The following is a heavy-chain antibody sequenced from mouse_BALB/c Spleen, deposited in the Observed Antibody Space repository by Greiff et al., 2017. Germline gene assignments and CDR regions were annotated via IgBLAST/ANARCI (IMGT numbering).Heavy chain of an antibody. Sequence: VHLVESGAELARPGASVKMSCKASGYTFTSYTMHWVKQRPGQGLEWIGYINPSSGYTNYNQKFKDKATLTADKSSSTAYMQLSSLTSEDSAVYYCARYYRYDGDYYAMDYWGQGTSVTVSS. CDR2: INPSSGYT. V-gene: IGHV1-4*01. CDR3: ARYYRYDGDYYAMDY. D-gene: IGHD2-14*01. CDR1: GYTFTSYT. J-gene: IGHJ4*01.